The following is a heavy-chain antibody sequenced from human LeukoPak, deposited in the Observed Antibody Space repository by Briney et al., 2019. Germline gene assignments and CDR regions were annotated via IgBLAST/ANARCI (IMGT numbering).Heavy chain of an antibody. J-gene: IGHJ4*02. Sequence: ASVKVSCKASGYTFTGYYMHWVRQAPGQGLEWMGRINPNSGGTSYAQKFQGRVTMTRDTSISTAHMEMSRLRSDDTAVYYCARSSSRPLDYWGQGTLVTVSS. CDR2: INPNSGGT. CDR3: ARSSSRPLDY. D-gene: IGHD6-13*01. CDR1: GYTFTGYY. V-gene: IGHV1-2*06.